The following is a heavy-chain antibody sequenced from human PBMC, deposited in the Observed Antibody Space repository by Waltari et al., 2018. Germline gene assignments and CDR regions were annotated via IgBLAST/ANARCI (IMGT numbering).Heavy chain of an antibody. CDR1: GGTFSSYA. D-gene: IGHD2-2*01. J-gene: IGHJ4*02. Sequence: QVQLVQSGAEVKKPGSSVKVSCKASGGTFSSYAISWVRQAPGQGLEWMGGIIPILGTANDAQKFKGRVTITADESTSTAYMELSSLRSEDTAVYYCAREECSSTSCAMGYWGQGTLVTVSS. CDR3: AREECSSTSCAMGY. V-gene: IGHV1-69*01. CDR2: IIPILGTA.